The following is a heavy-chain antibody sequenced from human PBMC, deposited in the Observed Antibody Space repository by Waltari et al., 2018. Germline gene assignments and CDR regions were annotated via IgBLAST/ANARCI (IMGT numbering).Heavy chain of an antibody. V-gene: IGHV1-69*12. CDR3: ARGARTYYYYGMDV. CDR1: GGNFSSYA. J-gene: IGHJ6*02. CDR2: IIPIFGTA. D-gene: IGHD1-7*01. Sequence: QVQLVQSGAEVKKPGSSVKVSCKASGGNFSSYAINWVGQAPGQGLEWMGGIIPIFGTANYAQKFQGRVTITADESTSTAYMELSSLRSEDTAVYYCARGARTYYYYGMDVWGQGTTVTVSS.